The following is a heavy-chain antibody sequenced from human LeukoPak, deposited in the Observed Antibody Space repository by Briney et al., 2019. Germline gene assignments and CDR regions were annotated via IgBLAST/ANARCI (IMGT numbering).Heavy chain of an antibody. J-gene: IGHJ4*02. CDR1: GYTFTSYY. V-gene: IGHV1-46*01. D-gene: IGHD2/OR15-2a*01. CDR3: ARSADYFAYVDY. Sequence: ASVKVSCKASGYTFTSYYMHWVRQAPGQGLEWMGIINPSGGSTSYAQKFQGRVTITADESTSTAYMELSSLRSEDTAVYYCARSADYFAYVDYWGQGTLVTVSS. CDR2: INPSGGST.